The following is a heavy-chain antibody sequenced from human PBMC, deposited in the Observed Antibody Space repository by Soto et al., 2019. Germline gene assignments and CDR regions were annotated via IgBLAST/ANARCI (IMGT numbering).Heavy chain of an antibody. CDR1: CFSLSTTAVG. CDR3: AHGSCWLFDY. CDR2: IYWNDDN. D-gene: IGHD6-19*01. J-gene: IGHJ4*02. Sequence: QITLKESGPTLVKPTQTLTLTCTFSCFSLSTTAVGVGWIRQPPGKALEWLALIYWNDDNQYSPSLKNRLTLTRDTSKNQVVLTMTNMDPVETGTYYGAHGSCWLFDYWGQGTLVTVSS. V-gene: IGHV2-5*01.